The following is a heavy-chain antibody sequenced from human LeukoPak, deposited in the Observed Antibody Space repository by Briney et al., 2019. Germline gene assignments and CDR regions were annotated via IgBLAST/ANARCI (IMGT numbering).Heavy chain of an antibody. CDR2: ISSDGSTT. V-gene: IGHV3-74*01. Sequence: QPGGSLGLSCAASGFTFSTYWMHWVRQAPGKGLVWVSRISSDGSTTTYADSVRGPFTISRDNAKNTLFLQMNSLRADDTAVYYCAREAVAGTLDYWGQGTLVTVSS. D-gene: IGHD6-19*01. CDR1: GFTFSTYW. J-gene: IGHJ4*02. CDR3: AREAVAGTLDY.